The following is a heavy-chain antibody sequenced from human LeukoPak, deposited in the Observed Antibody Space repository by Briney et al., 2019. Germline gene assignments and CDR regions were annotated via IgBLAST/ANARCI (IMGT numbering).Heavy chain of an antibody. D-gene: IGHD3-3*01. J-gene: IGHJ4*02. CDR1: GYTFSSYS. Sequence: GGSLRLSCEGSGYTFSSYSMIWVRQAPGKGLEWVSSIRGDSTETRHADSLMGRFTISRDNAKKSLYLQMNSLRAEDTAVYYCARGHFGVVLDYWGQGTLVTVSS. CDR3: ARGHFGVVLDY. CDR2: IRGDSTET. V-gene: IGHV3-21*01.